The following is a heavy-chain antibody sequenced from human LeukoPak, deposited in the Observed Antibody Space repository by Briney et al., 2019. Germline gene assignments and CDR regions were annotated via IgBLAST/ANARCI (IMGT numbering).Heavy chain of an antibody. J-gene: IGHJ4*02. V-gene: IGHV4-4*02. CDR3: VRVDHMVRGVIDY. D-gene: IGHD3-10*01. CDR2: IYHSGST. CDR1: GGSISSSNW. Sequence: SGTLSLTCAVSGGSISSSNWWSWVRQPPGKGLEWIGEIYHSGSTNYNPSLKSRVTISVDKSKNQFSLKLSSVTAADTAVYYCVRVDHMVRGVIDYWGQGTLVTVSS.